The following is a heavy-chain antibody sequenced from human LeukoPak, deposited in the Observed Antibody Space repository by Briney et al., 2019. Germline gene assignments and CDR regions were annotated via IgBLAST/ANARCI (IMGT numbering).Heavy chain of an antibody. J-gene: IGHJ3*02. CDR2: IRGGGDST. V-gene: IGHV3-23*01. CDR1: GFTFSNYA. CDR3: ARDVGSGYFAKVFDI. Sequence: GGSLRLSCAASGFTFSNYAINWVRQAPGTGLAWVSRIRGGGDSTYYADSVKGRFTISRDNSKNTLYLQMNSLRAEDTAVYYCARDVGSGYFAKVFDIWGQGTMVTVSS. D-gene: IGHD3-22*01.